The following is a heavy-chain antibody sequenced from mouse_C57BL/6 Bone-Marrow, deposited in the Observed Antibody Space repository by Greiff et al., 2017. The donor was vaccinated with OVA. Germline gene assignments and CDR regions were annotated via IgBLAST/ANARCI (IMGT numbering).Heavy chain of an antibody. J-gene: IGHJ2*01. CDR2: IYPGNSDT. D-gene: IGHD4-1*02. V-gene: IGHV1-5*01. Sequence: VQLQQSGPVLARPGASVKMSCKTSGYTFTSYWMHWVKQRPGQGLEWIGAIYPGNSDTSYNQKFKGKAKLTAVTSASTAYMELSSLTNEDSAVYYCTRSGGNWVYYFDYCGQGTTLTVSS. CDR3: TRSGGNWVYYFDY. CDR1: GYTFTSYW.